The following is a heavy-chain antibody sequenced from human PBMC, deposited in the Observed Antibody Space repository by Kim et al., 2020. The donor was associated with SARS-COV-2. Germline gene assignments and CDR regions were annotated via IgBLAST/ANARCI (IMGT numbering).Heavy chain of an antibody. V-gene: IGHV3-23*01. D-gene: IGHD6-19*01. J-gene: IGHJ4*02. CDR1: GFTFSSYA. Sequence: GGSLRLSCAASGFTFSSYAMSWVRQAPGKGLEWVSAISGSGGSTYYADSVKGRFTISRDNSKNTLYLQMNSLRAEDTAVYYCAKDRSGSSGWAERFDYWGQGTLVTVSS. CDR3: AKDRSGSSGWAERFDY. CDR2: ISGSGGST.